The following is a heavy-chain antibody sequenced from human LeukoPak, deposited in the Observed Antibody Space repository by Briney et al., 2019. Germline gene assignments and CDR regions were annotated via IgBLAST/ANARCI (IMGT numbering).Heavy chain of an antibody. D-gene: IGHD1-14*01. Sequence: GASVKVSCKASGYTFTSYDINWVRQATGQGLEWMGWMNPNSANTGYAQKFQGRVTITRDTSKSTAYMELSSLRSGDTAVYYCARPLPGGAVYYRGQGTLVTVSS. CDR1: GYTFTSYD. V-gene: IGHV1-8*03. CDR2: MNPNSANT. CDR3: ARPLPGGAVYY. J-gene: IGHJ4*02.